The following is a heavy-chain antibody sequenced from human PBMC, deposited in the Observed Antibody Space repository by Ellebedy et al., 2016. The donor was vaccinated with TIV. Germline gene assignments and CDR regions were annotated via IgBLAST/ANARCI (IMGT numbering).Heavy chain of an antibody. CDR3: ARGDYDILTGPYYYYGMDV. J-gene: IGHJ6*02. V-gene: IGHV4-59*08. CDR2: IYYSGST. CDR1: GGSISSYY. D-gene: IGHD3-9*01. Sequence: SETLSLXXTVSGGSISSYYWSWIRQPPGKGLERIGYIYYSGSTNYNPSLKSRVTISVDTSKNQFSLKLSSVTAADTAVYYRARGDYDILTGPYYYYGMDVWGQGTTVTVSS.